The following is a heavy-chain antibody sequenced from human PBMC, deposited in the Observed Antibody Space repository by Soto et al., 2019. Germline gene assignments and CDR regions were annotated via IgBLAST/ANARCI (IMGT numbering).Heavy chain of an antibody. D-gene: IGHD3-22*01. CDR3: AKSDYYDSSGYYPPPHY. CDR1: GFTFSSYG. CDR2: ISYDGSNK. V-gene: IGHV3-30*18. J-gene: IGHJ4*02. Sequence: LRLSCAASGFTFSSYGMHWVRQAPGKGLEWVAVISYDGSNKYYADSVKGRFTISRDNSKNTLYLQMNSLRAEDTAVYYCAKSDYYDSSGYYPPPHYWGQGTLVTVSS.